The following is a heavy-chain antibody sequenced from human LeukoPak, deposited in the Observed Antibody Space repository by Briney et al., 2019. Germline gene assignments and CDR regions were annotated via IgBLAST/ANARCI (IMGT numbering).Heavy chain of an antibody. V-gene: IGHV4-39*01. Sequence: SETLSLTCTVSGGSIISSSYYWGWIRQPPGKGLEWIGSIYYSGNTYYNPSLKSRVTISIDTSKNQLSVKLSSVTAADTAVYYCARLYSGTRPPDYWGQGTLVTVSS. J-gene: IGHJ4*02. CDR1: GGSIISSSYY. CDR3: ARLYSGTRPPDY. CDR2: IYYSGNT. D-gene: IGHD3-10*01.